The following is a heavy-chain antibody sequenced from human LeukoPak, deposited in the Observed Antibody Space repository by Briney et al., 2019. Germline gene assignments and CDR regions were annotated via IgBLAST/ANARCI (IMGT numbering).Heavy chain of an antibody. V-gene: IGHV1-18*01. J-gene: IGHJ2*01. Sequence: GSSVKVSCKASGGTFSSYAISWVRQAPGQGLEWMGWTSAYNGNTNHAQKFQGRVTMTTDTSTSTAYMELRSLRSDDTAVYYCARDYRALAFDVWGRGTLVTVSS. D-gene: IGHD3-16*02. CDR3: ARDYRALAFDV. CDR1: GGTFSSYA. CDR2: TSAYNGNT.